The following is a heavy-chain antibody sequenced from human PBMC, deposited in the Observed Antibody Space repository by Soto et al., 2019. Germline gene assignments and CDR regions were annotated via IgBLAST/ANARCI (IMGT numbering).Heavy chain of an antibody. CDR3: ARQGDYGGNSNNWFDP. D-gene: IGHD4-17*01. CDR1: GYSFTSYW. J-gene: IGHJ5*02. V-gene: IGHV5-51*01. Sequence: GESLKICCKGSGYSFTSYWIGWVRQMPGKGLEWMGIIYPGDSDTRYSPSFQGQVTISADKSISTAYLQWSSLKASDTAMYYCARQGDYGGNSNNWFDPWGQGTLVTVSS. CDR2: IYPGDSDT.